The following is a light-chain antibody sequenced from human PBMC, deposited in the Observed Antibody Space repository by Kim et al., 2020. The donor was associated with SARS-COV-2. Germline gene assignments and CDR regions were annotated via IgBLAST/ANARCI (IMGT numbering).Light chain of an antibody. CDR1: KLGDKY. CDR3: QAWDSSTVV. Sequence: SVSPGQPASIPGSGDKLGDKYACWYQQKPGQSPVLVIYQDSKRPSGIPERFSGSNSGNTATLTISGTQAMDEADYYCQAWDSSTVVFGGGTQLTVL. CDR2: QDS. J-gene: IGLJ2*01. V-gene: IGLV3-1*01.